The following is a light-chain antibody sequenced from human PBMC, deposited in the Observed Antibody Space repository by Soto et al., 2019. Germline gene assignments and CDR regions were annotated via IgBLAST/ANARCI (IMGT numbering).Light chain of an antibody. V-gene: IGLV2-8*01. Sequence: QAVVTQPPSASGSPGQSVTISCTGASSDVGGYNSVSWYQQHPGKAPKLIISEVNSGVPDRFSGSESGNTASLTVSGLQAEDEADYYCSSYAGSANWVFGGGTKLTVL. CDR2: EV. CDR1: SSDVGGYNS. J-gene: IGLJ3*02. CDR3: SSYAGSANWV.